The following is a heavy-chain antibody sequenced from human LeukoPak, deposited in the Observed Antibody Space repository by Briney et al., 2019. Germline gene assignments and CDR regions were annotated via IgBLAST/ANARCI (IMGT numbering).Heavy chain of an antibody. D-gene: IGHD3-22*01. CDR1: GGSISSYY. CDR3: ARVTETDFYYDISGYFDS. V-gene: IGHV4-4*09. J-gene: IGHJ4*02. CDR2: IYTSGST. Sequence: SETLSLTCTVSGGSISSYYWSWIRQPPGKGLEWIGYIYTSGSTNYNPSLKSRVTISVDTSKNQFSLKLSSVTAADTAVYYCARVTETDFYYDISGYFDSWGQGALVSVSS.